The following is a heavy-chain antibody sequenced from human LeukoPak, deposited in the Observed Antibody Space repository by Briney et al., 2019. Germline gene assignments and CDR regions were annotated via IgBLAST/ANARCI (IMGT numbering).Heavy chain of an antibody. V-gene: IGHV3-53*01. CDR1: GFTVSSNY. J-gene: IGHJ4*02. CDR2: IYSGGST. CDR3: AKTSVGEGRIIGSGYFDN. D-gene: IGHD2-15*01. Sequence: GGSLRLSCAASGFTVSSNYMSWVRQAPGKGLEWVSVIYSGGSTYYADSVKGRFTISRDNSKNTLYLQMNSLRAEDTAVYYCAKTSVGEGRIIGSGYFDNWGQGTLVTVSS.